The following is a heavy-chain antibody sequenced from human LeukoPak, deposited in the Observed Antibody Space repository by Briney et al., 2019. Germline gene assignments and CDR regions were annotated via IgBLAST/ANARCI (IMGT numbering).Heavy chain of an antibody. Sequence: PGGSLRLSCAASGFPFSGYSMSWVRQAPGKGLEWVSGLGRSGENIYYTDSVKGRFTISRDNSKDRVYLEMRSLRAEDTAIYYCVKTRPCETCKPMDAWGQGTTVTVSS. CDR2: LGRSGENI. CDR1: GFPFSGYS. J-gene: IGHJ6*02. CDR3: VKTRPCETCKPMDA. V-gene: IGHV3-23*01.